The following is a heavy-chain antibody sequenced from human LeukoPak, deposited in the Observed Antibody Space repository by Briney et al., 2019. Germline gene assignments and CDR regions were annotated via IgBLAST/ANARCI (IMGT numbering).Heavy chain of an antibody. CDR1: GFTVSSKY. Sequence: GGSLRLSCAASGFTVSSKYMSWVRQAPGKGLEWVSVIYSGGTTYYADSVRGRFTISRDNSKNTLYLQMNSLRAEDTAVYHCARDSTIGKFDYWGQGTLVTVSS. CDR3: ARDSTIGKFDY. CDR2: IYSGGTT. J-gene: IGHJ4*02. V-gene: IGHV3-53*01. D-gene: IGHD3-9*01.